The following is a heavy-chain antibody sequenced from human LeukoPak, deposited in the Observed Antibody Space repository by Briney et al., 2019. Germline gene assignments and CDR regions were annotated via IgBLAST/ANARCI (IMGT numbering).Heavy chain of an antibody. CDR1: GGSFSGYY. D-gene: IGHD3-10*01. J-gene: IGHJ3*02. Sequence: SETLSLTCAVYGGSFSGYYWTWIRQPPGKGLEWIGEISHSGRANYNPSLKSRVTISVDTSKNQFSLKVNSVTAADTAVDYCASPYYYGSGGYPAFDIWGQGTMVTVSS. CDR2: ISHSGRA. V-gene: IGHV4-34*01. CDR3: ASPYYYGSGGYPAFDI.